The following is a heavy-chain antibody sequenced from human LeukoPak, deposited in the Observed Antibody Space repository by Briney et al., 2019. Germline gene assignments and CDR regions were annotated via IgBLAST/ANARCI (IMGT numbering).Heavy chain of an antibody. CDR3: ASTRRIAAAGTEETH. D-gene: IGHD6-13*01. Sequence: SETLSLTCTVSGGSISSYYWGWIRQPPGKGLEWIGYIYYSGSTNYNPSLKSRVTISVDTSKNQFSLKLRSVTAADTAVYYCASTRRIAAAGTEETHWGQGTLVTVSS. CDR1: GGSISSYY. J-gene: IGHJ4*02. V-gene: IGHV4-59*08. CDR2: IYYSGST.